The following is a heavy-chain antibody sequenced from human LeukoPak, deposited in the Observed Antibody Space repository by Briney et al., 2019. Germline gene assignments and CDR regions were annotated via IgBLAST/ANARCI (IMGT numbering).Heavy chain of an antibody. D-gene: IGHD3-10*01. CDR3: ARLRLGEFPFYYYYYYMDV. V-gene: IGHV4-34*01. CDR1: GGSFSGYY. J-gene: IGHJ6*03. Sequence: SETLSLTCAVYGGSFSGYYWSWIRQPPGKGLEWIGEINHSGSTNYNPSLKSRVTISVDTSKNQFSLKLSSVTAADTAVYYCARLRLGEFPFYYYYYYMDVWGKGTTVTISS. CDR2: INHSGST.